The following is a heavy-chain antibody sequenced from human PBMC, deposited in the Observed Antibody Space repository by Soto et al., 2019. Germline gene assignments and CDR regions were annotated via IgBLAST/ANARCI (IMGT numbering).Heavy chain of an antibody. CDR2: INGGNGKT. CDR1: GYSFTSYS. Sequence: QVHLVQSGAEVKKPGASVKVSCKASGYSFTSYSIQWVRQAPGQRLEWMGWINGGNGKTKYSQKFQDRVTITRDTSARTAYMELGSLRSEDTAVYYCARDLDDDSGMVRGYYGMDVWGQGTTVTVSS. CDR3: ARDLDDDSGMVRGYYGMDV. D-gene: IGHD5-18*01. J-gene: IGHJ6*02. V-gene: IGHV1-3*01.